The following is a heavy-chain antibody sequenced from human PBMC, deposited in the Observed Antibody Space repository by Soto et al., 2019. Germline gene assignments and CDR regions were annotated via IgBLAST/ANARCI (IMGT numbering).Heavy chain of an antibody. J-gene: IGHJ4*02. D-gene: IGHD1-26*01. CDR1: VFTFSGYA. CDR3: AKDSTVSGNSQDLDY. V-gene: IGHV3-23*01. CDR2: LTPGGETT. Sequence: PVGSLRLSCASSVFTFSGYAMTCVRHSPGKWLEWVSALTPGGETTYYIDSVKGRFTISRDNAKNTLFLQMNSLTAADTAVYYCAKDSTVSGNSQDLDYWGQGALVTVSS.